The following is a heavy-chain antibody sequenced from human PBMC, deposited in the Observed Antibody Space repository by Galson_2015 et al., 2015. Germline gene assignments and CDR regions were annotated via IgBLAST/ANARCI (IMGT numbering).Heavy chain of an antibody. V-gene: IGHV3-23*01. J-gene: IGHJ4*02. CDR3: AKDRYGDLHGGFDY. Sequence: SLRLSCAASGFTFSSSAMSWVRQAPGKGLEWVSGISGSGISTYYADSVKGWFTISRDNSKNTLYLQMNSLRAEDTAVYYCAKDRYGDLHGGFDYWGQGTLVTVSS. D-gene: IGHD4-17*01. CDR2: ISGSGIST. CDR1: GFTFSSSA.